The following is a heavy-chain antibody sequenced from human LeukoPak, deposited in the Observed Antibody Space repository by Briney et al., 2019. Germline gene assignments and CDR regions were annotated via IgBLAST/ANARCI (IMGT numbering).Heavy chain of an antibody. D-gene: IGHD4-23*01. V-gene: IGHV1-2*02. CDR2: INTNSGDT. CDR3: ARGRGHDYGGDSENYYYMDV. J-gene: IGHJ6*03. Sequence: ASVKVSCKASGYTFRGYYMHWVRQAPGQGLEWMGWINTNSGDTNHAQKFQGRVTMTRDTSITTDYLELSRLTYDDTAVYYCARGRGHDYGGDSENYYYMDVWGKGTMVTVSS. CDR1: GYTFRGYY.